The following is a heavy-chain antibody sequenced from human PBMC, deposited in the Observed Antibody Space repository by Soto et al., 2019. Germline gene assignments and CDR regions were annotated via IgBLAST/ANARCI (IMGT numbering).Heavy chain of an antibody. CDR2: IWFDGATK. V-gene: IGHV3-33*01. J-gene: IGHJ4*02. Sequence: GGSLRLSCAASGFTFSDYAMHWVRQAPGKGLEWVASIWFDGATKYYADSVRGRFTISRDNSKNTVYLQMNSLRAEDSALYHCGRGGFSTNWRFDYWGQGTLVTVSS. CDR1: GFTFSDYA. D-gene: IGHD6-13*01. CDR3: GRGGFSTNWRFDY.